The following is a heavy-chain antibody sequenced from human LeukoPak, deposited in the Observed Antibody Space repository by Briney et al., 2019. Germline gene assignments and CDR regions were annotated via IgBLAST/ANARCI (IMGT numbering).Heavy chain of an antibody. CDR2: ISYDGSNK. V-gene: IGHV3-30*18. CDR1: GFTFSSYG. D-gene: IGHD5-12*01. Sequence: GGSLRLSCAASGFTFSSYGMHWVRQAPGKGLEWVAVISYDGSNKYYADSVKGRFTISRDNSKNTLYLQMNSLRAEDTAVYYCAKDSGYSGYQLHRGYFDYWGQGTLVTVSS. J-gene: IGHJ4*02. CDR3: AKDSGYSGYQLHRGYFDY.